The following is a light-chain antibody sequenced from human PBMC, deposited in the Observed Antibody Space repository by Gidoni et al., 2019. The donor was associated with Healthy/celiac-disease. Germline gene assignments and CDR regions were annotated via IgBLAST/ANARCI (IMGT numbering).Light chain of an antibody. CDR3: QVWDSSPYVV. Sequence: SYELTQPLSVSVALGHTASITCAGNNIGSKNVHWYQQKPGQDPVLVIYRDSNRPSGIPARFSGSNSGNTATLTIRRAQAGDEADYYCQVWDSSPYVVFGGGTKLTVL. J-gene: IGLJ2*01. CDR1: NIGSKN. CDR2: RDS. V-gene: IGLV3-9*01.